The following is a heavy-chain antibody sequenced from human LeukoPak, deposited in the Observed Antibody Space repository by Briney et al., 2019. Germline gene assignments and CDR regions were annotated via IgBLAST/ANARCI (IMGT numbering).Heavy chain of an antibody. CDR2: ISSSSSYI. CDR3: ARASYYGDYALDY. J-gene: IGHJ4*02. V-gene: IGHV3-21*01. Sequence: GGSLGPSCAASGFTFSRYSMNWVRQAPGKGLEWVSSISSSSSYIYYADSVKGRFTISRDNAKNSLYLQMNSLRAEDTAVYYCARASYYGDYALDYWGQGTLVTVSS. CDR1: GFTFSRYS. D-gene: IGHD4-17*01.